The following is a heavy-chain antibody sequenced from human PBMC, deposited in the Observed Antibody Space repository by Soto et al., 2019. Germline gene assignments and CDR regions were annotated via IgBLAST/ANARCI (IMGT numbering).Heavy chain of an antibody. CDR3: ARGRQARVAGTDLHYGMDV. CDR1: GGSISSSSYY. D-gene: IGHD6-19*01. Sequence: SETLSLTCTVSGGSISSSSYYWGWIRQPPGKGLEWIGSIYYSGSTYYNPSLKSRVTISVDTSKNQFSLKLSSVTAADTAVYYCARGRQARVAGTDLHYGMDVWGQGTTGTSP. J-gene: IGHJ6*02. CDR2: IYYSGST. V-gene: IGHV4-39*01.